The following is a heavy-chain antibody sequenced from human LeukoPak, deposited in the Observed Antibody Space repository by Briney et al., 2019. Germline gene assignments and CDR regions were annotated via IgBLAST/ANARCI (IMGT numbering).Heavy chain of an antibody. CDR3: ARVFLERLTSGYFDN. J-gene: IGHJ4*02. V-gene: IGHV3-30-3*01. CDR2: ISYDGRQK. Sequence: SGGSLRLSCVGSGFTFSEYAVHWVRQAPGKGLGWIAVISYDGRQKYYGDSVKGRFTVSRDNHKNTLFLQMNSLSGDDTAIYYCARVFLERLTSGYFDNWGQGTLVTVSP. D-gene: IGHD3-3*01. CDR1: GFTFSEYA.